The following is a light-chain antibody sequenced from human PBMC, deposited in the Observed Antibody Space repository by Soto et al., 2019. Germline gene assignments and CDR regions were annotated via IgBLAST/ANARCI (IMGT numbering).Light chain of an antibody. CDR2: GAS. J-gene: IGKJ5*01. Sequence: EIVLTQSPGTLSLSPGERATLSCRASQSVSGNNLAWYQQKPGQAPRLLIYGASSRATGIPDRFSGSWSWTDFTLTIIRLEPEDFAVYYCQQYSKSLITFGQGTRLEIK. CDR1: QSVSGNN. CDR3: QQYSKSLIT. V-gene: IGKV3-20*01.